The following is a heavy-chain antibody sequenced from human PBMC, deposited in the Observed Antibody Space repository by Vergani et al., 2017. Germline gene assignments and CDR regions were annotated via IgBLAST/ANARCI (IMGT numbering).Heavy chain of an antibody. CDR1: GGTFSSYA. CDR2: IIPIFGTA. V-gene: IGHV1-69*13. CDR3: AAGGIAAASPYYYYDYMDV. D-gene: IGHD6-13*01. J-gene: IGHJ6*03. Sequence: QVQLVQSGAEVKKPGSSVKVSCKASGGTFSSYAISWVRQAPGQGLEWMGGIIPIFGTANYAQKFQGRVTITADESTSTAYMELSSLRSEDTAVYYCAAGGIAAASPYYYYDYMDVWGKGTTVTVSS.